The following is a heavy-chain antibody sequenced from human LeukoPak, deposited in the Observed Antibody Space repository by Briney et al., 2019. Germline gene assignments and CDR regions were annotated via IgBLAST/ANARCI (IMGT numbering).Heavy chain of an antibody. CDR1: GGSISSYY. V-gene: IGHV4-59*08. D-gene: IGHD6-19*01. Sequence: SETLSLTCTVSGGSISSYYWSWIRQPPGKGLEWIGYIYYSGSTSYNPSLKSRVTISVDTSKNQFSLKLSSVTAADTAVYYCARGPGPVVGFHFDYWGQGTLVTVSS. CDR2: IYYSGST. CDR3: ARGPGPVVGFHFDY. J-gene: IGHJ4*02.